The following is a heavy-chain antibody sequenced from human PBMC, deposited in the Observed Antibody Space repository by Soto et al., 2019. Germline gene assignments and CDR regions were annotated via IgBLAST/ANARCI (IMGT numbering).Heavy chain of an antibody. CDR2: ISGRGGGT. Sequence: PGGSLILSCAASGFTFSSYVMSWVRQAPGKGLEWVSTISGRGGGTYYGDSVKGRFTISRDISKNMLYLQMNSLRAEDTAVYYCAKDQGYYYYIDVWGKGTTVTVSS. CDR3: AKDQGYYYYIDV. CDR1: GFTFSSYV. J-gene: IGHJ6*03. V-gene: IGHV3-23*01.